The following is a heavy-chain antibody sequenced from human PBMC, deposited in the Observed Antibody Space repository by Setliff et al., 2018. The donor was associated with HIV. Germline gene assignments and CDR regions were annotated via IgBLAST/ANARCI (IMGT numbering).Heavy chain of an antibody. CDR1: GGSFSGYY. V-gene: IGHV4-34*01. CDR3: ARETEAGTFDY. Sequence: TLSLTCAVYGGSFSGYYWNWIRQPPGKGLEWIGEINHSGSTNYNPSLKSRVTVSVDTSKNQFSLKVSSVTAADTAVYYCARETEAGTFDYWGQGTLVTVSS. D-gene: IGHD6-19*01. J-gene: IGHJ4*02. CDR2: INHSGST.